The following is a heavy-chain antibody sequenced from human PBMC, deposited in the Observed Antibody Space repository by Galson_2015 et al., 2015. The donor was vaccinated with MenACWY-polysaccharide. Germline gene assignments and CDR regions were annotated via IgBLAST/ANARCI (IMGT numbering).Heavy chain of an antibody. Sequence: ESLSLTCTVSGGSISRSSHYWGWIRQPPGKGLEWIGTVSYSGSAYYNASLKSRVTISVDTSKNQFSLKLSSVTAADTAIYYCARAGRTDIVVVGYGWGFDYWGQGALVTVSS. CDR1: GGSISRSSHY. D-gene: IGHD2-2*01. CDR3: ARAGRTDIVVVGYGWGFDY. J-gene: IGHJ4*02. CDR2: VSYSGSA. V-gene: IGHV4-39*07.